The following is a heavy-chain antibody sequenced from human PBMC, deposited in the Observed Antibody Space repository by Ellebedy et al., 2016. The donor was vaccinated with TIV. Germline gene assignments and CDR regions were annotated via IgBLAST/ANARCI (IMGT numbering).Heavy chain of an antibody. Sequence: GGSLRLSXATSGFIFRVTGMTWIRQAPGKGLEWVATIVSSGRETYYADPLKGRFTISRDNAMNLVYLQMNSLSVEDTAVYYCTRDGSEWSRDYWGQGTLVTVSS. V-gene: IGHV3-21*06. J-gene: IGHJ4*02. CDR3: TRDGSEWSRDY. CDR2: IVSSGRET. CDR1: GFIFRVTG. D-gene: IGHD3-3*01.